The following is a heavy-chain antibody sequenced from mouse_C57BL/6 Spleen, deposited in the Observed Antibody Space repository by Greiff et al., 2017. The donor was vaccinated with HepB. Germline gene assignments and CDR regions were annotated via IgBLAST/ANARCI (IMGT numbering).Heavy chain of an antibody. CDR1: GFSLTSYG. V-gene: IGHV2-3*01. J-gene: IGHJ4*01. Sequence: VKLMESGPGLVAPSQSLSITCTVSGFSLTSYGVSWVRPPPGKGLEWLGVIWGDGSTNYHSALLSRLSISKDNSKSQAVLKLNSLQTDDTATYYGAKNGMDYWGQGASVTVSS. CDR3: AKNGMDY. CDR2: IWGDGST.